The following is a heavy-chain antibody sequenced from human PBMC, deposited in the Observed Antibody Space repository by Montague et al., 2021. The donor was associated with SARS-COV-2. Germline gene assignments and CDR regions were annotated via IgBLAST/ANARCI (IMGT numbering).Heavy chain of an antibody. J-gene: IGHJ4*02. V-gene: IGHV4-59*13. CDR2: IYYSGST. CDR3: ARDLGDY. Sequence: SETLSLTCIVSGGSISSYYWCWSRQPPGKGLEWIGYIYYSGSTNYNPSLKSRVTISVDTSKNQFSLKLSSVTAADTAVYYCARDLGDYWGQGTLVTVSS. CDR1: GGSISSYY.